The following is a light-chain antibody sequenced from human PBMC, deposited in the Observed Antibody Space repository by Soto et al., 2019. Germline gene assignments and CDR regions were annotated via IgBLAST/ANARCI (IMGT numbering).Light chain of an antibody. J-gene: IGKJ5*01. Sequence: EIVLTQSPASLSLSPGERATLSCRASQSVNSNLAWYQHKPGQAPRLLIYDASNWATGIPARFSGSGSGTDFSLTVSSLEPEDFAVYYCQHGSDWPPFTFGQGTRLE. V-gene: IGKV3-11*01. CDR1: QSVNSN. CDR2: DAS. CDR3: QHGSDWPPFT.